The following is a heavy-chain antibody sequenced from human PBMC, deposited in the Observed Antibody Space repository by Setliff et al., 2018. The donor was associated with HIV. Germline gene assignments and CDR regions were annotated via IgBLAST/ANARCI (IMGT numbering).Heavy chain of an antibody. CDR1: GFNFDDYA. J-gene: IGHJ3*02. V-gene: IGHV3-43D*04. D-gene: IGHD2-21*02. CDR2: ISWDGGST. Sequence: VGSLSLSCAASGFNFDDYAMHWVRQVPGKGLEWVSLISWDGGSTYYADSVKGRFTISRDNTKNSLYLQMSSLRTEDTAVYYCVKDIFAMTYDAFDIWGQGTMVTVSS. CDR3: VKDIFAMTYDAFDI.